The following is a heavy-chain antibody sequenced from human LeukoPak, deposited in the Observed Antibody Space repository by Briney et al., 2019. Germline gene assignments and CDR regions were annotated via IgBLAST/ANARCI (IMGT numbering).Heavy chain of an antibody. J-gene: IGHJ3*02. CDR1: GGTISSYW. Sequence: AETLTLTCAASGGTISSYWGYWGRQSPGKGLEWIGYIYSSGSTYYTPSLKRRVTLSLDASKNQFSLKLKYVTAADTAVSYGYRAASVGDRNAIDIWGQGTMVTVSS. CDR3: YRAASVGDRNAIDI. CDR2: IYSSGST. V-gene: IGHV4-59*12. D-gene: IGHD1-26*01.